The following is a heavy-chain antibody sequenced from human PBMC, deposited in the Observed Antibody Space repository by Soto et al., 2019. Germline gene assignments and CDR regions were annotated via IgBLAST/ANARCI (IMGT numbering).Heavy chain of an antibody. CDR2: IIPIFAST. Sequence: QVQLVQSGVEVKKPGSSVKVSCKASGGTLSTYAINWVRQAPGQGREWMGRIIPIFASTHYAQKFQGRVTITADESTTTPYMKLTSLRSEDTGLYYCSFLSDYYETTDDYASWGQGTLVTVSS. D-gene: IGHD3-22*01. J-gene: IGHJ5*02. V-gene: IGHV1-69*18. CDR1: GGTLSTYA. CDR3: SFLSDYYETTDDYAS.